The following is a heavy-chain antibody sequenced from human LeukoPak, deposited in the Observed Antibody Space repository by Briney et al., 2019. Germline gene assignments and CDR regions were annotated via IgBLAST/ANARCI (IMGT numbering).Heavy chain of an antibody. J-gene: IGHJ3*02. Sequence: GGSLRLSCAASGFTFSSYSMNWVRQAPGKGLEWVSSISSSSSYIYYADSVKGRFTTSRDNAKNSLYLQMNSLRAEDTAVYYCARVSVAYTVLDAFDIWGQGTMVTVSS. CDR3: ARVSVAYTVLDAFDI. CDR2: ISSSSSYI. D-gene: IGHD6-19*01. V-gene: IGHV3-21*01. CDR1: GFTFSSYS.